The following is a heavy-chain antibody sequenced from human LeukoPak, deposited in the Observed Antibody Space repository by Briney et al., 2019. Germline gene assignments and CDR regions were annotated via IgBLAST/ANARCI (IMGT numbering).Heavy chain of an antibody. Sequence: GGSLRLSCAASGFIFSSDYMSWVRQAPGKGLEWVSVIYSGGNTYYADSVKGRFTISRDNSKNTVYLQMNSLRAEDTAVYYCARATTVGSLYFDYWGQGTLVTVSS. V-gene: IGHV3-53*01. J-gene: IGHJ4*02. CDR1: GFIFSSDY. D-gene: IGHD2-15*01. CDR2: IYSGGNT. CDR3: ARATTVGSLYFDY.